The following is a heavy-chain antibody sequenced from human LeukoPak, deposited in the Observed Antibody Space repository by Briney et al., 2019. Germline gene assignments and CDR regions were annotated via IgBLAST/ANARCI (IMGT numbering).Heavy chain of an antibody. V-gene: IGHV3-23*01. D-gene: IGHD4-17*01. CDR2: ISGSGGST. J-gene: IGHJ4*02. CDR3: AKGATVTDYYFDY. Sequence: PGGSMRLSCVASAFSDKSNYMSWVRQAPGKGLEWVSAISGSGGSTYYADSVKGRFTISRDNSKNTLYLQMNSLRAEDTAVYYCAKGATVTDYYFDYWGQGTLVTVSS. CDR1: AFSDKSNY.